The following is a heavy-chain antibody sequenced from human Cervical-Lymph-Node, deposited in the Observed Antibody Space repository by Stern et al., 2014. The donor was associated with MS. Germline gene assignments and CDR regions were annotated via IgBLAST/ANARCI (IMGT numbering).Heavy chain of an antibody. Sequence: MQLVESGGGLVKPGGSLRLSCAASGFSFSDYYMTWIRQAPGRGLEWIAYISSRGRPIYYADSLKGRFTISRDNVNDSLFLQMSSLRAEDTALYYCARGWFEESVALDVWGQGTTVTVSS. CDR2: ISSRGRPI. CDR3: ARGWFEESVALDV. D-gene: IGHD3-10*01. V-gene: IGHV3-11*01. J-gene: IGHJ3*01. CDR1: GFSFSDYY.